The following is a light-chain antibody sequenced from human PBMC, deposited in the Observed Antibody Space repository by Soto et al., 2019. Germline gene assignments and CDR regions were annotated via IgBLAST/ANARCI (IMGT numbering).Light chain of an antibody. J-gene: IGKJ4*01. Sequence: DIQMTQSPSSLSASVGDRVTITCQASQDISNRLNWYQQKPGKAPKLLIYDASNLETGVPSRFSGIGSGTDFTFTISSLQPEDIATYYCQHYDNLPRITFGGGTKVEIK. CDR2: DAS. V-gene: IGKV1-33*01. CDR3: QHYDNLPRIT. CDR1: QDISNR.